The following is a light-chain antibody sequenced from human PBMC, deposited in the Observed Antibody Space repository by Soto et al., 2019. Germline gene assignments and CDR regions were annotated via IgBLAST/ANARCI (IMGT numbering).Light chain of an antibody. CDR3: QQPFSWPPT. J-gene: IGKJ4*01. CDR1: QSVSRY. Sequence: EIGLTQSPATLSLSPGERSTLSCRASQSVSRYLAWYQQKPGQAPRLLIHDTSTRATGVPDTFSGSGSGTEFTLTISSLEPEDFALYYCQQPFSWPPTFGGGTHVEIK. CDR2: DTS. V-gene: IGKV3-11*01.